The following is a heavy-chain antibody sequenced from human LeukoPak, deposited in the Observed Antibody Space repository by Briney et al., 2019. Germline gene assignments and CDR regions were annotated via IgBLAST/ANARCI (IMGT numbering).Heavy chain of an antibody. CDR2: INHSGST. D-gene: IGHD5-24*01. V-gene: IGHV4-34*01. J-gene: IGHJ4*02. Sequence: SETLSLTCAVYGGSFSGYYWSWIRQPPEKGLEWIGEINHSGSTNYNPSLKSRVTISVDTSKNQFSLKLSSVTAADTAVYYCARLSRDGYNYLDYWGQGTLVTVSS. CDR3: ARLSRDGYNYLDY. CDR1: GGSFSGYY.